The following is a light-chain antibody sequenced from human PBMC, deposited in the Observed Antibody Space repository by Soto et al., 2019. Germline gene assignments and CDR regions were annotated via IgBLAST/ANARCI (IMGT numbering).Light chain of an antibody. CDR3: PQFNSYLTLT. CDR2: DAS. CDR1: QGISSA. V-gene: IGKV1-13*02. Sequence: AIQLTQSPSSLSASVGDRVTITCRARQGISSALAWYQQKPGKAPKLLIYDASSLESGVPSRFSCSGSWTDFTLTISSLQPEDFATYYCPQFNSYLTLTFGGGTKVEIK. J-gene: IGKJ4*01.